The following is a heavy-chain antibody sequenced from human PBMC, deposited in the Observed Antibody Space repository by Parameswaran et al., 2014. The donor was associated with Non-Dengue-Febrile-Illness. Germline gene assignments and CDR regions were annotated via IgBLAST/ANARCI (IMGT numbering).Heavy chain of an antibody. Sequence: RWIRQPPGKGPEWIGYIYYSGSTYYNPSLKSRVTISVDTSKNQFSLKLSSVTAADTAVYYCARETAMVFDYWGQGTLVTVSS. V-gene: IGHV4-31*02. CDR3: ARETAMVFDY. J-gene: IGHJ4*02. D-gene: IGHD5-18*01. CDR2: IYYSGST.